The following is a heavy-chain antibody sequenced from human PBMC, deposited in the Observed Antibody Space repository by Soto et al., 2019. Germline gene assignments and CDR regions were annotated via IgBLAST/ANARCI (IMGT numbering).Heavy chain of an antibody. D-gene: IGHD2-15*01. Sequence: GGSLRLSCAASGFTFTSYAMSWVRRAPGKGLEWVSGVSGSGDNTYYAGSVKGRFTISRDNSKNTLYLQMNSLRAEDTAVYYCAKSGCSGGTCYSGFHYFYYYMDVWGKGTTVTVSS. J-gene: IGHJ6*03. CDR1: GFTFTSYA. CDR2: VSGSGDNT. V-gene: IGHV3-23*01. CDR3: AKSGCSGGTCYSGFHYFYYYMDV.